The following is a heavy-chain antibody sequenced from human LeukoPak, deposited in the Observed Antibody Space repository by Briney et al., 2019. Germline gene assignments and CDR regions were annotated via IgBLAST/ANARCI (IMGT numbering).Heavy chain of an antibody. Sequence: SETLSLTCNFSAVSVSRHFWSWIRQTPEKGLEWLGYVFSSGSTNYNPSLKSRLTISLDASKHQFSLTLKSVTAADTAVYYCAREYDYWGLGTLVTVSS. V-gene: IGHV4-59*02. J-gene: IGHJ4*01. CDR3: AREYDY. CDR2: VFSSGST. CDR1: AVSVSRHF.